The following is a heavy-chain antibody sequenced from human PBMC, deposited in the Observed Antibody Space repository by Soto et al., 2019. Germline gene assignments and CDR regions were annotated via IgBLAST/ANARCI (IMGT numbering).Heavy chain of an antibody. Sequence: PSQTLSLTCAISGDSVSSNSAAWNWIRQSPSRGLEWLGRTYYRSKWYNDYAVSVKSRITINPDTSKNQFSLQLNSMTPEDTAVYFCASPVIAAGQPSTQEHYYCYMDVWGKGTRITVAS. CDR1: GDSVSSNSAA. CDR3: ASPVIAAGQPSTQEHYYCYMDV. J-gene: IGHJ6*03. CDR2: TYYRSKWYN. D-gene: IGHD6-13*01. V-gene: IGHV6-1*01.